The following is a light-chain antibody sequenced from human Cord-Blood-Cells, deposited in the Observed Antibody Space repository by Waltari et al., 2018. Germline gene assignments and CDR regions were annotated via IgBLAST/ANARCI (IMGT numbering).Light chain of an antibody. CDR1: SSNIGNNY. V-gene: IGLV1-51*01. J-gene: IGLJ3*02. Sequence: QSVLTQPPSVSAAPGQKVTISCSGSSSNIGNNYVSWYQQLPGTAPKLLIYDNTKRPSVVPDRFSGSKSGTSATLGITGLQTGDEADYYCGTWDSSLSAWVFGGGTKLTVL. CDR2: DNT. CDR3: GTWDSSLSAWV.